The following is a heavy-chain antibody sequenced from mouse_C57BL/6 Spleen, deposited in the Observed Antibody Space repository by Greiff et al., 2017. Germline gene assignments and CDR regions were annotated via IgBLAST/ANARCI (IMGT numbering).Heavy chain of an antibody. V-gene: IGHV14-3*01. D-gene: IGHD2-2*01. CDR1: GFNIKNTY. Sequence: EVKLMESVAELVRPGASVKLSCTASGFNIKNTYMHWVKQRPEQGLEWIGRIDPANGNTIYAPKFQGKATITADTSSNTAYLQLSSLTSEDTAIYYCDRGYGYDNWYFDVWGTGTTVTVSS. CDR2: IDPANGNT. CDR3: DRGYGYDNWYFDV. J-gene: IGHJ1*03.